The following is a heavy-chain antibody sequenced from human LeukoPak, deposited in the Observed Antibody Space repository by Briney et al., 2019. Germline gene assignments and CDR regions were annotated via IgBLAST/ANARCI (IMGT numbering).Heavy chain of an antibody. D-gene: IGHD3-3*01. CDR1: GFTFSTYG. V-gene: IGHV3-30*02. J-gene: IGHJ4*02. CDR2: IRYDGSNT. CDR3: AKGGSNYDFWSGYSN. Sequence: PGGSLRLSCAASGFTFSTYGMHWVRQAPGKGLEWVAFIRYDGSNTYSADSVKGRFAISRDNSKNTLYLQMNSLRAEDTAVYYCAKGGSNYDFWSGYSNWGQGTLVTVSS.